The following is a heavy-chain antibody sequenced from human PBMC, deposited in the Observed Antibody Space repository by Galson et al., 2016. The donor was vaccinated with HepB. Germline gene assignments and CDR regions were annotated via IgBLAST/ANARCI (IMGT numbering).Heavy chain of an antibody. J-gene: IGHJ4*02. V-gene: IGHV3-30*04. D-gene: IGHD2-2*01. Sequence: SLRLSCAASGFTFRMYSIHWIRQAPGKGLEWVAVIAGNGRGQYYADSVRGRFTISRDNSKNTVDLQMSSLRPDDTAVDYCAKEDFCSRTGCPAGYWGQGNLVTVSS. CDR2: IAGNGRGQ. CDR1: GFTFRMYS. CDR3: AKEDFCSRTGCPAGY.